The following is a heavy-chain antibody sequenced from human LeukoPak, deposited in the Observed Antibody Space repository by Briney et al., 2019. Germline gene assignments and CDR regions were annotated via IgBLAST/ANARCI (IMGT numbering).Heavy chain of an antibody. V-gene: IGHV3-33*01. CDR2: IWYDGSNK. CDR3: ATERITMIVVVRNT. J-gene: IGHJ4*02. CDR1: GFTFSSYG. D-gene: IGHD3-22*01. Sequence: PGGSLRLSCAASGFTFSSYGMHWVRQAPGKGLEWVAVIWYDGSNKYYADSVKGRFTISRDNSKNALYLQMNSLRAEDTAVYYCATERITMIVVVRNTWGQGTLVTVSS.